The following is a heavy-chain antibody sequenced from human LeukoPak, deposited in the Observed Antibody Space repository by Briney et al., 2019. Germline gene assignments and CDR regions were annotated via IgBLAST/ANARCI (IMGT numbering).Heavy chain of an antibody. Sequence: RASVKVSCKASGYTFTGYYMHWVRQAPGQGLEWMGWINPNSGGTNYAQKFQCRVTMTRDTSISTAYMELSRLRSDDTAVYYCARDGDIVVVPAAIDYWGQGTLVTVSS. CDR2: INPNSGGT. J-gene: IGHJ4*02. CDR1: GYTFTGYY. V-gene: IGHV1-2*02. D-gene: IGHD2-2*02. CDR3: ARDGDIVVVPAAIDY.